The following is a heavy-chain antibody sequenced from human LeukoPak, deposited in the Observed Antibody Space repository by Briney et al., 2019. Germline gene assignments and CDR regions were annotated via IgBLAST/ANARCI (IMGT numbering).Heavy chain of an antibody. CDR2: IWYDGSNK. V-gene: IGHV3-33*01. D-gene: IGHD3-16*02. CDR1: GFTFSSYG. CDR3: ARGPSLGELSPLPYYYYYGMDV. Sequence: GGSLRLSCAASGFTFSSYGMHWVRQAPGKGLEWVAVIWYDGSNKYYADSVKGRFTISRDNSKNTLYLQMNSLRAEDTAVYYCARGPSLGELSPLPYYYYYGMDVWGQGTTVTVSS. J-gene: IGHJ6*02.